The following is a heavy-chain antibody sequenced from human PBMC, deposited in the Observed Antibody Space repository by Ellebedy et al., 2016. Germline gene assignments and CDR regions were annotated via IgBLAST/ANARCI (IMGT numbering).Heavy chain of an antibody. Sequence: GESLKISXAASGFTFSSYAMHWVRQAPGKGLEWVAVISYDGSNKYYADSVKGRFTISRDNSKNMLYLQMNSLRAEDTAVYYCARVRVVGATFGMFDYWGQGTLVTVSS. D-gene: IGHD1-26*01. J-gene: IGHJ4*02. CDR1: GFTFSSYA. CDR3: ARVRVVGATFGMFDY. CDR2: ISYDGSNK. V-gene: IGHV3-30-3*01.